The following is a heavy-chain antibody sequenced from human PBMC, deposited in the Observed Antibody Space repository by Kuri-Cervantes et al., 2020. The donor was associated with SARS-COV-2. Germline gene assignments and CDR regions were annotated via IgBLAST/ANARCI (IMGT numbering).Heavy chain of an antibody. V-gene: IGHV3-33*01. CDR3: ARFPIAAAGGHYYYYYMDV. J-gene: IGHJ6*03. CDR1: GFTFSSYG. Sequence: GESLKISCAASGFTFSSYGTHWVRQAPGKGLEWVAVIWYDGSNKYYADSVKGRFTISRDNSKNTLYLQMNSLRAEDTAVYYCARFPIAAAGGHYYYYYMDVWGKGTTVTVSS. D-gene: IGHD6-13*01. CDR2: IWYDGSNK.